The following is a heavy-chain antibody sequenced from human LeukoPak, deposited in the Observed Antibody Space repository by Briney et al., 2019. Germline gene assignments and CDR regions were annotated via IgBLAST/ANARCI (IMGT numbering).Heavy chain of an antibody. V-gene: IGHV1-46*01. D-gene: IGHD3-22*01. Sequence: ASVKVSCKASGYTFTSYYMHWVRQAPGQGLEWMGIINPIGGSTSYAQKFQGRVTMTRDMSTSTVYMELSSLRSEDAAVYYCARRYYDTSGGLGYWGQGTLVTVSS. J-gene: IGHJ4*02. CDR3: ARRYYDTSGGLGY. CDR2: INPIGGST. CDR1: GYTFTSYY.